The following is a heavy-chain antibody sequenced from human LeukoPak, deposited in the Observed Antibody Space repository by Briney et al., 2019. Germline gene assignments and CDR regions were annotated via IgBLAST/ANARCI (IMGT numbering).Heavy chain of an antibody. J-gene: IGHJ4*02. CDR1: GFTFSSYS. V-gene: IGHV3-48*01. D-gene: IGHD5-18*01. CDR2: ISSSSSTI. CDR3: ARELYSYGSNIIDY. Sequence: PGGSLRLSVEASGFTFSSYSMNWVRQAPGKGLEWVYYISSSSSTIYYADSVKGRFTISRDNAKNSLYLQMNSLRAEDTAVYYCARELYSYGSNIIDYWGQGTLVTVSS.